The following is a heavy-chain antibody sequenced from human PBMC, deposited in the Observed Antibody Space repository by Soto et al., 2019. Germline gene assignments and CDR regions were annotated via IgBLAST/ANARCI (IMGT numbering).Heavy chain of an antibody. V-gene: IGHV3-23*01. CDR2: ISASGRST. J-gene: IGHJ1*01. CDR3: ENGSWLGSPLEN. Sequence: EVPLLESGGGLAQPGGSLRLSCVASGFSFSSYGMTWVRQAPGKGLEWVSSISASGRSTYYADPVKGRFTLSRDSSRTTLYLQINGLRAGGTSVYYCENGSWLGSPLENWGQCILVTVSS. CDR1: GFSFSSYG. D-gene: IGHD1-26*01.